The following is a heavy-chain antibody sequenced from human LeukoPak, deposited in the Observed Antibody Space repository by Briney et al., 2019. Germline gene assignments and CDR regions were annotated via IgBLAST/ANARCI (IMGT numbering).Heavy chain of an antibody. D-gene: IGHD6-19*01. V-gene: IGHV3-21*01. Sequence: KPGGSLRLSCAASGFTFSGYSMNWVRQAPGKGLEWVSSISSSSSYIYYADSVKGRFTISRDNAKNSLYLQMNSLRAEDTAVYYCARDRGQWLVLFDYWGQGTLVTVSS. CDR1: GFTFSGYS. CDR3: ARDRGQWLVLFDY. CDR2: ISSSSSYI. J-gene: IGHJ4*02.